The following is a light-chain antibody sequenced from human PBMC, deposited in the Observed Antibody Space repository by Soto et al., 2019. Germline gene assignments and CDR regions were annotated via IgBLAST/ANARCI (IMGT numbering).Light chain of an antibody. CDR3: QQYNNYFT. V-gene: IGKV1-5*03. CDR1: QSFQTW. Sequence: IQLTQSPSTLSASLGDRVTITCRASQSFQTWLAWFQQKPGKAPKLLIYKATTLETGVPSRFSGSGSETEFTLTISDLQPDDLGTYYCQQYNNYFTFGQGTKVDIK. J-gene: IGKJ1*01. CDR2: KAT.